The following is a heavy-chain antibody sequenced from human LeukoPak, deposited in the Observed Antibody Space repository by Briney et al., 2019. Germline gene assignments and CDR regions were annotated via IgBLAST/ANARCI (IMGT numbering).Heavy chain of an antibody. Sequence: PSQTLSLTCTVSGGSIGSSSYYWGWIRQPPGKGLEWIGTIFYSESTYSNPSLKSRVTISVDTSKNQFSLKLSSVTAADTAVYYCARGRGLWFGEHLPPDYWGQGTLVTVSS. D-gene: IGHD3-10*01. CDR3: ARGRGLWFGEHLPPDY. CDR1: GGSIGSSSYY. CDR2: IFYSEST. J-gene: IGHJ4*02. V-gene: IGHV4-39*01.